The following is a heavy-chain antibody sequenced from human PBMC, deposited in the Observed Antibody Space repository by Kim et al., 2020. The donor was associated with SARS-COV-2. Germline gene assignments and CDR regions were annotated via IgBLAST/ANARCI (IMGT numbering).Heavy chain of an antibody. J-gene: IGHJ4*02. D-gene: IGHD4-17*01. V-gene: IGHV3-30*18. CDR3: AKDPMTTVSSPLVSFDY. CDR1: GFTFSSYG. CDR2: ISYDGSNK. Sequence: GGSLRLSCAAYGFTFSSYGMHWVRQAPGKGLEWVAVISYDGSNKYYADSVKGGFTISRDNSKNTLYLQMNSLSAEDTAVYYCAKDPMTTVSSPLVSFDYWGQGTLVTVSS.